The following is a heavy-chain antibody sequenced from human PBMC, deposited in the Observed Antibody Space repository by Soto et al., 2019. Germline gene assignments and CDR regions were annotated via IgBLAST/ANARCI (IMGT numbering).Heavy chain of an antibody. D-gene: IGHD6-19*01. J-gene: IGHJ4*02. CDR1: GFAVSSKY. CDR2: IYGGGTT. Sequence: EVQLVESGGDWIQPGGSLRLSCAASGFAVSSKYMTWVRQAPGKGLEWVSVIYGGGTTYYADSVKGRFTISRDTSKNTLYLQMNSLRAEDTAVYYCVQPTGWPGFDFWGQGTLVTVSS. CDR3: VQPTGWPGFDF. V-gene: IGHV3-53*01.